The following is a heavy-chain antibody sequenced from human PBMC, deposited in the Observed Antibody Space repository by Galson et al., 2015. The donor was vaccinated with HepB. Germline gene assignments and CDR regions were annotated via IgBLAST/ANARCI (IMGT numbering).Heavy chain of an antibody. Sequence: SVKVSCKASRDTFTNFAISWVRQAPGQGLEWVGGSIPTLGDGYSAQKFRGRINITADRSTSTVYMELGSLTSEDTAIYYCARTPRQGDLTGPSLDNFDLCGAGALVTGSS. CDR1: RDTFTNFA. CDR2: SIPTLGDG. D-gene: IGHD3-16*02. J-gene: IGHJ4*02. V-gene: IGHV1-69*10. CDR3: ARTPRQGDLTGPSLDNFDL.